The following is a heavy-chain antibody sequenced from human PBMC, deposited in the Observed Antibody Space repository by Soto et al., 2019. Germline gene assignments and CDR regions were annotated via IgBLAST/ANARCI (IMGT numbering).Heavy chain of an antibody. V-gene: IGHV1-3*01. CDR3: ARPLRDRYYYYGMDV. CDR2: INAGNGNT. D-gene: IGHD2-21*02. Sequence: GASVKVSCKASGYTFTSYAMHWVRQAPGQRLEWMGWINAGNGNTKYSQKFQGRVTITRDTSASTAYMELSSLRSEDTAVYYCARPLRDRYYYYGMDVGGQGTTVTVSS. J-gene: IGHJ6*02. CDR1: GYTFTSYA.